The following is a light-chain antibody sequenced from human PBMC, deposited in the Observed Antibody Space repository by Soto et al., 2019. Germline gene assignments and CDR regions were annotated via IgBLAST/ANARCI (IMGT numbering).Light chain of an antibody. CDR2: DVN. CDR1: SSDIGGYDY. Sequence: QSALTQPASVSGSPGQSITLSCTGTSSDIGGYDYVSWYQRHPGKAPKLIIYDVNNRPSGVSNRFSGSKSGNPASLTISGRQAEDHADYYCTSYASGSSHVVFGGGTELTVL. V-gene: IGLV2-14*01. CDR3: TSYASGSSHVV. J-gene: IGLJ2*01.